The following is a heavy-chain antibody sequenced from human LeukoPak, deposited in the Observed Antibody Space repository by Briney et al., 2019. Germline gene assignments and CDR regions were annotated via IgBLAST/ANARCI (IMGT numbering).Heavy chain of an antibody. V-gene: IGHV3-11*04. CDR3: ARRYSYGLDY. CDR1: GFTFSDYY. J-gene: IGHJ4*02. D-gene: IGHD5-18*01. Sequence: PGGSLRLSCAASGFTFSDYYMSWIRQAPGKGLEWVSYISGSGSPICYADSVKGRFTVSRDNAKNSLYLQISSLRAEDTAVYYCARRYSYGLDYWGQGALVTVSS. CDR2: ISGSGSPI.